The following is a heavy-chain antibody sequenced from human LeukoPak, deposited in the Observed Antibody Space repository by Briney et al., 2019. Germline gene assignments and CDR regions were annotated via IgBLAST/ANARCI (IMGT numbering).Heavy chain of an antibody. Sequence: NPSETLSLTCTVSGGSMSPYHWGWIRQPPGKGLEWTGYIYYSGSTNYNPSLKSRVIISVDTSKNQFSLKLSSVTAADTAIYYCARAVSGRFDYWGQGTLVTVSS. J-gene: IGHJ4*02. D-gene: IGHD6-19*01. CDR3: ARAVSGRFDY. CDR1: GGSMSPYH. V-gene: IGHV4-59*12. CDR2: IYYSGST.